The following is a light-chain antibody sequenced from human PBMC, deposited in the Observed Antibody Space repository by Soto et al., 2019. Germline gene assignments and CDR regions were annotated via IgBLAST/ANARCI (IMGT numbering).Light chain of an antibody. CDR3: QQYNNWPPVT. CDR2: DAS. J-gene: IGKJ5*01. CDR1: QSVSSN. V-gene: IGKV3D-15*01. Sequence: EIVMTQSLATLSVSPGERATLSCRASQSVSSNLAWYQHKPGQAPRLLIYDASTRATGVPARFSGSGSGTEFTLTISSLQSEDFAVYYCQQYNNWPPVTFGQGTRLEIK.